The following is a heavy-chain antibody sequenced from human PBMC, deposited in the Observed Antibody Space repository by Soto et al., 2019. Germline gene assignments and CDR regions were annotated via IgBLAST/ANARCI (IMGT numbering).Heavy chain of an antibody. J-gene: IGHJ5*02. Sequence: EVQLVESGGGLVQPGGSLRLSCAASGFTFSSYSMHWVRQAPGKGLEWVSDISSSSSTIYYADSVKGRFTISRDNDKNALPQRMNSPRAEDKAVHSCARIHIEQGTNCFDPWGQGTLVTVSS. CDR2: ISSSSSTI. CDR1: GFTFSSYS. CDR3: ARIHIEQGTNCFDP. V-gene: IGHV3-48*04. D-gene: IGHD2-21*01.